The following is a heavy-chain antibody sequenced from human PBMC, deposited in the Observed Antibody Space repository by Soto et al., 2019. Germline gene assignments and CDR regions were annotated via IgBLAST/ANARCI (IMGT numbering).Heavy chain of an antibody. V-gene: IGHV3-48*02. CDR2: IGSNSRV. D-gene: IGHD3-16*01. Sequence: EVQMMESGGGLVQPGGSLRLSCTASGFTFSSYSVNWVRQAPGKGLEWISYIGSNSRVYYANSVKGRFTISRDNAKNSLYLQMKSLRDDDTAVYYCAREPESSGGLYYDHWGQGTLVTVSA. CDR3: AREPESSGGLYYDH. J-gene: IGHJ4*02. CDR1: GFTFSSYS.